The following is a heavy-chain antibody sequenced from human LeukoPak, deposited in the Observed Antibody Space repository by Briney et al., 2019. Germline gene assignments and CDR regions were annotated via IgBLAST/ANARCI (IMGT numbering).Heavy chain of an antibody. CDR1: GFTFTSYG. CDR2: IWYDGSTK. D-gene: IGHD6-19*01. V-gene: IGHV3-33*01. Sequence: TGRSLRLSCAASGFTFTSYGMHWVRQAPGKGLEWVSVIWYDGSTKYYADSVKGRFTISRDNSKNTLYLQTNSLRAGDTAVYYCARVHTSGPLDYWGQGTLVTVSS. CDR3: ARVHTSGPLDY. J-gene: IGHJ4*02.